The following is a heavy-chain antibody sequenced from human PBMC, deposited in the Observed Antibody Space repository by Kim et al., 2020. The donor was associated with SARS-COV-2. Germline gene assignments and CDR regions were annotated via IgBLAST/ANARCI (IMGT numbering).Heavy chain of an antibody. D-gene: IGHD5-18*01. CDR3: VKTSRVYSYGHYYFDY. CDR2: ISSNGGST. Sequence: GGSLRLSCSASGFTFSSYAMHWVRQAPGKGLEYVSAISSNGGSTYYADSVKGRFTISRDNSKNTLYLQMSSLRAEDTAVYYCVKTSRVYSYGHYYFDYWGRGTLVTVSS. CDR1: GFTFSSYA. J-gene: IGHJ4*02. V-gene: IGHV3-64D*06.